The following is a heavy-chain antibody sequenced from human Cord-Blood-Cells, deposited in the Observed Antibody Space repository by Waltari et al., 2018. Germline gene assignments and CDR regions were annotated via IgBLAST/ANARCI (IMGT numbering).Heavy chain of an antibody. Sequence: QLQLQESGPGLVKPSETRSLTCTVSGGSISSSSYYWGWIRQPPGKGLEWIGSICYSGSTYCNPSLKRRLTISVDTSKNQFSLKLSSVTAADTAVYYWARPRVSDYAFDIWGQGTMVTVSS. J-gene: IGHJ3*02. CDR1: GGSISSSSYY. V-gene: IGHV4-39*01. CDR2: ICYSGST. CDR3: ARPRVSDYAFDI. D-gene: IGHD2-21*01.